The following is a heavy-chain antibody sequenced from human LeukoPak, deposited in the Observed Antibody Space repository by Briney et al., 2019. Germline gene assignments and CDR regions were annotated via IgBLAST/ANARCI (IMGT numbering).Heavy chain of an antibody. Sequence: PGGSLRLSCAASGFTFSSYSMNWVRQAPGKGLEWVSSISSSSSYIYYADSVKGRFTISRDNAKNSLYLQMNSLRAEDTAVYYCAKEGYCSGGSCYTGPIYYYYYMDVWGKGTTVTVSS. CDR1: GFTFSSYS. D-gene: IGHD2-15*01. CDR2: ISSSSSYI. J-gene: IGHJ6*03. V-gene: IGHV3-21*01. CDR3: AKEGYCSGGSCYTGPIYYYYYMDV.